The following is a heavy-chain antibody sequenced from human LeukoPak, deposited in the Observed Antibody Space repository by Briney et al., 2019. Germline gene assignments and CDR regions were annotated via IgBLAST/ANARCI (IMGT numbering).Heavy chain of an antibody. CDR3: ARLYSYGYGYFYGMDV. CDR2: IYYSGST. CDR1: GGSISSYY. Sequence: PSETLSLTCTVSGGSISSYYWSWIRQPPGKGLEWIGYIYYSGSTNYNPSLKSRVTISVDTSKNQFSLKLSSVTAADTAVYYCARLYSYGYGYFYGMDVWGQGTTVTVSS. V-gene: IGHV4-59*01. D-gene: IGHD5-18*01. J-gene: IGHJ6*02.